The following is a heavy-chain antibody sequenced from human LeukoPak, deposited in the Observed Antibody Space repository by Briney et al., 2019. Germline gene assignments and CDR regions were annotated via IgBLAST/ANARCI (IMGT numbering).Heavy chain of an antibody. J-gene: IGHJ3*02. V-gene: IGHV4-59*01. D-gene: IGHD3-22*01. CDR1: GGSIRSYY. CDR3: ARDKKDYYDSSGYYYFAFDI. CDR2: LYYSGST. Sequence: SGTLSLTCTVSGGSIRSYYWSWIPQPPGKGLEWIRYLYYSGSTNYNPSLKSRVTISVDTSKNQFSLKLSSVTAADTAVYYCARDKKDYYDSSGYYYFAFDIWGQGTMVNVSS.